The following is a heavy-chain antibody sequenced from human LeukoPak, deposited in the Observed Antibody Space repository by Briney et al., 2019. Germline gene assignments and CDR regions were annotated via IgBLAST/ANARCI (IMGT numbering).Heavy chain of an antibody. CDR3: AREVRYCSSTSCYSGYYYYYMDV. J-gene: IGHJ6*03. Sequence: ASVKVSCKASGYTFTSYGISWVRQAPGQGLEWMGWISAYNGNTNYAQKLQGRVTMTTDTSTSTAYMELRSLRSDDTAVYYCAREVRYCSSTSCYSGYYYYYMDVWGKGTTVTVSS. CDR2: ISAYNGNT. D-gene: IGHD2-2*02. CDR1: GYTFTSYG. V-gene: IGHV1-18*01.